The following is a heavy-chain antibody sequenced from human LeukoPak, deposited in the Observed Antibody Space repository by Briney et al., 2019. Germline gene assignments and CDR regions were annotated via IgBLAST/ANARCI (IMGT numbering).Heavy chain of an antibody. D-gene: IGHD2-15*01. CDR3: AKAGDIVVVVAATLLDY. CDR1: GFTFSNYG. Sequence: GGSLRLSCAASGFTFSNYGMHWVRQAPGKGLEWVTLISYDGSNKYYADSVKGRFTISRDNSKNTLYLQMNSLRAEDTAVYYCAKAGDIVVVVAATLLDYWGQGTLVTVSS. CDR2: ISYDGSNK. V-gene: IGHV3-30*18. J-gene: IGHJ4*02.